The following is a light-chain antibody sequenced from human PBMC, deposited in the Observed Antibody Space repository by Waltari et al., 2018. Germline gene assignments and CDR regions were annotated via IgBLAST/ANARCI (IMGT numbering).Light chain of an antibody. Sequence: DIVMTQSPDSLAVSLGERANINCKSNQSVLYISNNKNYLAWYQQKPGQPPKLLIYWASTRESGVPDRFSGSGSGTDFTLTISTLQAEDVAIYYCQQYFTTPYTFGQGTKLEIK. CDR1: QSVLYISNNKNY. CDR3: QQYFTTPYT. CDR2: WAS. V-gene: IGKV4-1*01. J-gene: IGKJ2*01.